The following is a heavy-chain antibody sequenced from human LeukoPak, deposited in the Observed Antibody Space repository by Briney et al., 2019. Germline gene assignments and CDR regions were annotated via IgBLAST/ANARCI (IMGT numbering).Heavy chain of an antibody. CDR1: GDSIRNYF. V-gene: IGHV4-4*07. CDR3: ARESKSYDGSGFYHDS. J-gene: IGHJ4*02. Sequence: SETLSLTCTVSGDSIRNYFWSRIRQPAGKGLEWVGRIYTSGSTDYNPSLKSRVTLSVDTSKNQFSLKLWSVTAADTAVYYCARESKSYDGSGFYHDSWGQGTLVTVSS. CDR2: IYTSGST. D-gene: IGHD3-22*01.